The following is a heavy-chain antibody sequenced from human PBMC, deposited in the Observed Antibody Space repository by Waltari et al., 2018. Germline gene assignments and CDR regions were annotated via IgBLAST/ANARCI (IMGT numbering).Heavy chain of an antibody. CDR1: GGSISSRSYY. D-gene: IGHD3-22*01. Sequence: QLQLPESGPGLVKPSETLSLTCTVSGGSISSRSYYWGWIRQPPGTGLEWIGSIYYSGSTYYNPSLKSRVTISVDTSKNQFSLKLSSVTAADTAVYYCARLNPDDSSGYYYLGAFDIWGQGTMVTVSS. CDR3: ARLNPDDSSGYYYLGAFDI. V-gene: IGHV4-39*01. J-gene: IGHJ3*02. CDR2: IYYSGST.